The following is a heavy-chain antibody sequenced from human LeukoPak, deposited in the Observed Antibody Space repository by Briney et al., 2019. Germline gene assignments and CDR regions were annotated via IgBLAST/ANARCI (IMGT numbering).Heavy chain of an antibody. D-gene: IGHD6-13*01. CDR3: ATQSSSWHYLEY. CDR1: GDSISSRSYY. J-gene: IGHJ4*02. Sequence: SETLSLTCTVFGDSISSRSYYWGWIRQPPGKGLEWIGKIYYGRSYQWNSSLKSRVTISVDTSKNQFSLKLSSVTAADTAVYYCATQSSSWHYLEYWGQGTLVTVSS. V-gene: IGHV4-39*01. CDR2: IYYGRSY.